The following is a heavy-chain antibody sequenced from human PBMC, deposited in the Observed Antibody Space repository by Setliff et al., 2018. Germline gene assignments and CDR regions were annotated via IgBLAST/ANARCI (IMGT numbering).Heavy chain of an antibody. Sequence: SETLSLTCTVSGGSISSSSYQWGWVRQTPGKGLEWIGSIYYSGTAYCNPSLKSRVTISVDTSKNQFSLQVTSVTATDTAIYYCARHQFVGGYYGSVTYRHFDYWARGTLVTVSS. J-gene: IGHJ4*02. CDR1: GGSISSSSYQ. CDR3: ARHQFVGGYYGSVTYRHFDY. V-gene: IGHV4-39*01. D-gene: IGHD3-10*01. CDR2: IYYSGTA.